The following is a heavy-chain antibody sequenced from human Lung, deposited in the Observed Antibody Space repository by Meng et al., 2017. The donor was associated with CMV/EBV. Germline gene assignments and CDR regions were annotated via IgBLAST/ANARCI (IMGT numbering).Heavy chain of an antibody. CDR2: VKSETDGGTR. J-gene: IGHJ4*02. Sequence: GESLKISCAASGFTFSDAWMSWVRQAPGKGLEWVGRVKSETDGGTRDYAEPVKDRFTISRDDSKNTVYLQMTNLKAEDTAIYYCTTDWRWGQGALVTVSS. CDR1: GFTFSDAW. CDR3: TTDWR. V-gene: IGHV3-15*01.